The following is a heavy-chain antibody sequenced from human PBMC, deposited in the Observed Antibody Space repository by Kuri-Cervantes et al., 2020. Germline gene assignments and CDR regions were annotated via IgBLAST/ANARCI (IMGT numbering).Heavy chain of an antibody. Sequence: LSLTCAASGFTFSSYAMSWVRQAPGKGLEWVAVIWYDGSNKYYADSVKGRFTIPRDNSKNTLYLQMNSLRAEDTAVYYCAKAFNYYGSGSCFDYWGQGTLVTVSS. D-gene: IGHD3-10*01. J-gene: IGHJ4*02. CDR3: AKAFNYYGSGSCFDY. CDR2: IWYDGSNK. V-gene: IGHV3-33*06. CDR1: GFTFSSYA.